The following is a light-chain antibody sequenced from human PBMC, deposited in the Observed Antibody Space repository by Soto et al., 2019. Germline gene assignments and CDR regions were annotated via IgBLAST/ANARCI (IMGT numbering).Light chain of an antibody. V-gene: IGKV4-1*01. CDR2: WAS. CDR3: QQYYATPLT. CDR1: QSVFYSPKNKNY. Sequence: DIVMTQSPDSLAVSLGERATINCKSSQSVFYSPKNKNYLAWYQQKPGQPPKLIIYWASTRESGVPDRFSGSGSGTDFTLTISSLQAEDVAVYYCQQYYATPLTFGPGTKVDIK. J-gene: IGKJ3*01.